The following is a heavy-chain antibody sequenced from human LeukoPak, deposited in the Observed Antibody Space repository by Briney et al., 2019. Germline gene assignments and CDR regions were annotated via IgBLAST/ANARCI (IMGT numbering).Heavy chain of an antibody. CDR1: GLTFYDQA. CDR3: ASQTKYYSGSAGSYWAAFDL. Sequence: GGSLRLSCAASGLTFYDQAMHWVRQVPGTGLEWVSLSGNDGSTYYADSVRGRFTISRDISKNSLYLEMSSLRTEDTALYHCASQTKYYSGSAGSYWAAFDLWGQGTMVTVSS. V-gene: IGHV3-43*02. J-gene: IGHJ3*01. CDR2: SGNDGST. D-gene: IGHD3-10*01.